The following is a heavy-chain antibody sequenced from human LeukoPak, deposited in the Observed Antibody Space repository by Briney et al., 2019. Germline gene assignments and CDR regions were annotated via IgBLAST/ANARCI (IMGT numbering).Heavy chain of an antibody. D-gene: IGHD5-24*01. CDR2: IYSAGAT. CDR1: GFTVSDNY. CDR3: AKEDDGDVYEPYFDY. J-gene: IGHJ4*02. V-gene: IGHV3-66*02. Sequence: PGGSLRLSCAASGFTVSDNYMTWVRQAPGKGLEWVSSIYSAGATHYAESVKGRFTISRDNSKNTLYLQMNSLRAEDTAVYYCAKEDDGDVYEPYFDYWGQGTLVTVSS.